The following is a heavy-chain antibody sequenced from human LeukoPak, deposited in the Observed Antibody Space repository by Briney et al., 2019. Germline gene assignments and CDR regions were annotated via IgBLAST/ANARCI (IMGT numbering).Heavy chain of an antibody. Sequence: GGSLRLSCAASGFTFSSYEINWVRQAPGKGLEWVSYISSSGSTIYYADSVKGRFTISRDNAKNSLYLQMNSLRAENTAVYYCARDRVYDYYDSSGYFAYWGQGTLVTVSS. CDR1: GFTFSSYE. CDR2: ISSSGSTI. V-gene: IGHV3-48*03. J-gene: IGHJ4*02. CDR3: ARDRVYDYYDSSGYFAY. D-gene: IGHD3-22*01.